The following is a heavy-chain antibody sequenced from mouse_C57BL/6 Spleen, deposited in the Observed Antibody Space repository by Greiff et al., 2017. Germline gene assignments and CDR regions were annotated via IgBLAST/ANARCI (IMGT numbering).Heavy chain of an antibody. CDR1: GYTFTSYW. J-gene: IGHJ3*01. V-gene: IGHV1-52*01. D-gene: IGHD1-1*01. CDR3: ARALITAVVAGGY. Sequence: QVHVKQPGAELVRPGSSVKLSCKASGYTFTSYWMHWVKQRPIQGLEWIGNIDPSDSETHYNQKFKDKATLTVDKSSSTAYMQLSSLTSEDSAVYDCARALITAVVAGGYWGQGTLVTVSA. CDR2: IDPSDSET.